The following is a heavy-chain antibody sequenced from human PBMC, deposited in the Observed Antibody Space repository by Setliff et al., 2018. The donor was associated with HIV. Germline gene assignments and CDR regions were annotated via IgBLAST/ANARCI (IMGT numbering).Heavy chain of an antibody. D-gene: IGHD1-26*01. CDR1: GYTLANYG. CDR2: ISAYNGNT. V-gene: IGHV1-18*01. Sequence: GASVKVSCKASGYTLANYGFSWVRQAPGQGLEWMGWISAYNGNTNYAQKVQGRVTMTTDPSTSTVYMELRSLRSDDTAVYYCARDSALIVGAARFYFDYWGQGTLVTVSS. J-gene: IGHJ4*02. CDR3: ARDSALIVGAARFYFDY.